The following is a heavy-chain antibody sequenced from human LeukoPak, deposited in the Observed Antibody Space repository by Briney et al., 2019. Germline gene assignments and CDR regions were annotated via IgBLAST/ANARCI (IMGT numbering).Heavy chain of an antibody. D-gene: IGHD3-3*01. CDR2: INPNSGGT. V-gene: IGHV1-2*02. Sequence: ASVTVSCKASGYTFTGYYMHWVRQAPGQGLEWMGWINPNSGGTNYAQKFQGRVTMTRDTSISTAYMELSRLRSDDTAVYYCARGGITIFGVVHWYFDLWGRGTLVTVSS. J-gene: IGHJ2*01. CDR3: ARGGITIFGVVHWYFDL. CDR1: GYTFTGYY.